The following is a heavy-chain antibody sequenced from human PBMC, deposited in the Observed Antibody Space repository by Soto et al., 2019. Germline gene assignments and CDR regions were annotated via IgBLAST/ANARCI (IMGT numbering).Heavy chain of an antibody. CDR1: GVTFSNYG. CDR2: ISYDGANK. V-gene: IGHV3-30*18. D-gene: IGHD5-18*01. Sequence: QVQLVESGGGVVQPGRSLRLSCAVSGVTFSNYGMHWVRQAPGKGLEWVTTISYDGANKYNADSVKGRVTVTRDDSKSTLYLQMNSLRAEDTAVYYCAKEKAIRGHSFLVDYWGQGTLVTVSS. CDR3: AKEKAIRGHSFLVDY. J-gene: IGHJ4*02.